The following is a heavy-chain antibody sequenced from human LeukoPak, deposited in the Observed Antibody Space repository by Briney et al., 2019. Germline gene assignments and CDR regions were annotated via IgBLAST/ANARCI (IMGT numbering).Heavy chain of an antibody. CDR2: IYTSGST. CDR1: GGSISSYY. J-gene: IGHJ4*02. D-gene: IGHD3-3*01. Sequence: SETLSLTCTVSGGSISSYYWSWIRQPAGKGLEWIGRIYTSGSTNYNPSLKSRVTISVDKSKNQFSLKLSSVTAADTAAYYCARDRWHDFWSGSYFDYWGQGTLVTVSS. CDR3: ARDRWHDFWSGSYFDY. V-gene: IGHV4-4*07.